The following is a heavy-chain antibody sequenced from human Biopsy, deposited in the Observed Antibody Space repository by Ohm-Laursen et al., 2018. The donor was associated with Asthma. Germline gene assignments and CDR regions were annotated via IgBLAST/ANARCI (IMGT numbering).Heavy chain of an antibody. J-gene: IGHJ4*02. Sequence: SLRLSCAASGFTFSSYSMNWVRQAPGEGLEWVSYISSSSSTIYYADSVKGRFTISRDNAKNPLYLQMNSLRDEDTAVYYCARPRWGPYGYWGQGTLVTVSS. CDR2: ISSSSSTI. CDR1: GFTFSSYS. V-gene: IGHV3-48*02. D-gene: IGHD4-17*01. CDR3: ARPRWGPYGY.